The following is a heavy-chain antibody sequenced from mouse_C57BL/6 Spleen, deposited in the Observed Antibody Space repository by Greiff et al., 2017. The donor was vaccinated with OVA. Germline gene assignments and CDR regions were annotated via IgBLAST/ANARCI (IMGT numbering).Heavy chain of an antibody. V-gene: IGHV1-26*01. CDR3: ARYDCDRGVLDY. CDR1: GYTFTDYY. Sequence: EVQLQQSGPELVKPGASVKISCKASGYTFTDYYMNWVKQSHGKSLEWIGDINPNNGGTSYNQKFKGKATLTVDTSSSTAYMELRSLTSEDSAVYYCARYDCDRGVLDYWGQGTTLTVSS. CDR2: INPNNGGT. J-gene: IGHJ2*01. D-gene: IGHD2-4*01.